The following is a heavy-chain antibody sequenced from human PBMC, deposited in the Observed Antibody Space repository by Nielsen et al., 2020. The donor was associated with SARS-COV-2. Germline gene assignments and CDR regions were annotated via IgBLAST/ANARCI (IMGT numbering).Heavy chain of an antibody. V-gene: IGHV1-46*01. CDR1: GYTFTNYY. J-gene: IGHJ6*03. CDR2: INPSGGST. D-gene: IGHD6-6*01. Sequence: ASVKVSCKASGYTFTNYYMHWVRQAPGQGLEWMGIINPSGGSTSYAQKFQGRVTMTRDTSTSTVYMELSSLRSEDTAVYYCARVGIAARPWYYYYMDVWGKGTTVTVSS. CDR3: ARVGIAARPWYYYYMDV.